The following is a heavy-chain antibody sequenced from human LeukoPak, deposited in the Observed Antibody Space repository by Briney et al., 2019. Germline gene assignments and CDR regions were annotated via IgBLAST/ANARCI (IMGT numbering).Heavy chain of an antibody. V-gene: IGHV4-61*02. CDR1: GASITSDNYF. D-gene: IGHD2-21*01. Sequence: SETLSLTCTVSGASITSDNYFWSWLRQPAGKGLEWIGRIYISGSTNYNPSLESRAAISVDRTKNQFSLKLNSVTAADTAVYYCARDDWRLGLLDYWGQGILVTVSS. CDR3: ARDDWRLGLLDY. J-gene: IGHJ4*02. CDR2: IYISGST.